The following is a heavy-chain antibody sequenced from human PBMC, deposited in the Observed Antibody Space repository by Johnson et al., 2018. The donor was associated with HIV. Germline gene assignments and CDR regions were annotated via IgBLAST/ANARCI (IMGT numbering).Heavy chain of an antibody. CDR1: GFTFSSYG. Sequence: QMQLVESGGGVVQPGRSLRLSCTASGFTFSSYGMHWVRQAPGKGLEWVAVIWYDGSNKYYADSVKGRFTISRDNSKNTLYLQMNSLRAEDTAVYYCANTSPGSGSFVAFDIWGRGTMVTVSS. V-gene: IGHV3-33*06. CDR3: ANTSPGSGSFVAFDI. CDR2: IWYDGSNK. D-gene: IGHD3-10*01. J-gene: IGHJ3*02.